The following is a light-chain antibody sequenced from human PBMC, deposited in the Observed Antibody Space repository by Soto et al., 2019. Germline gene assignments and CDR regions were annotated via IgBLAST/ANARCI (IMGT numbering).Light chain of an antibody. V-gene: IGLV1-44*01. Sequence: QSALTQPPSASGTPGQRVTLSCSGSSSNIGINTVDWYQHLPGTAPKLLIYSNNQRSSGVPDRISGSKSGTSASLAISGLQSEDEADYYCAAWDDRLSGHYVFGTGTKVTVL. J-gene: IGLJ1*01. CDR1: SSNIGINT. CDR3: AAWDDRLSGHYV. CDR2: SNN.